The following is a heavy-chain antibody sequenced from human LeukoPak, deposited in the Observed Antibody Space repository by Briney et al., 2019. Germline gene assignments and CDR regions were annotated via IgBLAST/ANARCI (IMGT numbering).Heavy chain of an antibody. CDR3: ASGSTVTTGYDAFDI. J-gene: IGHJ3*02. CDR2: IYTSGST. CDR1: GGSISSGSYY. D-gene: IGHD4-17*01. V-gene: IGHV4-61*02. Sequence: SQTLSLTCTVSGGSISSGSYYWSWIRQPAGKGLEWIGRIYTSGSTNYNPSLKSRVTISVDTSKNQFSLKLSSVTAADTAVYYCASGSTVTTGYDAFDIWGQGTMVTVSS.